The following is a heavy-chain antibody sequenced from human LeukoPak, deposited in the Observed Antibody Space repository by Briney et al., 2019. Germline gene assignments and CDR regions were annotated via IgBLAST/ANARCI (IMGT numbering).Heavy chain of an antibody. CDR3: ATDPYYYDSRGPS. Sequence: ASVRVSCKVSGYTLTELSMHWVRQAPGKGVEWVGGFYPEEGETIYAQKFQGRVTMTEDTSTDTAYMELSSLRSEDTAVYYCATDPYYYDSRGPSWGQGTLVTVSS. D-gene: IGHD3-22*01. J-gene: IGHJ4*02. CDR1: GYTLTELS. V-gene: IGHV1-24*01. CDR2: FYPEEGET.